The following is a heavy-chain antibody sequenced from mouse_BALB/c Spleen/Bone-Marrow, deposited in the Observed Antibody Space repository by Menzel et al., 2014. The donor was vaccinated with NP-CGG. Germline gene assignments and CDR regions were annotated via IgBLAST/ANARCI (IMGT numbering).Heavy chain of an antibody. CDR2: IWGDGGT. Sequence: QVQLQQSGPGLVAPSQSLSITCTVSGFSLTSYGVSWVRQPPGKGLEWLGVIWGDGGTNYHTPLISRLSISKANSKNQVFLKLNSLQTDDTAAYYCALVGALRLAYWGQGTLVTVSA. CDR3: ALVGALRLAY. D-gene: IGHD1-1*01. V-gene: IGHV2-3*01. CDR1: GFSLTSYG. J-gene: IGHJ3*01.